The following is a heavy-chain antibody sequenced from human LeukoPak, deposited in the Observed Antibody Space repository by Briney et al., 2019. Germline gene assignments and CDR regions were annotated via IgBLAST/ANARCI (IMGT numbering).Heavy chain of an antibody. CDR3: TRSVRNGHIDY. V-gene: IGHV1-8*02. CDR2: MNPNSGNT. CDR1: GYTFTDYL. D-gene: IGHD2-21*01. J-gene: IGHJ4*02. Sequence: ASVKVSCKASGYTFTDYLIHCVRQATGQGLEWMGWMNPNSGNTGYAQKFQGRVTMTRSTSISTAYMELSSLRFEDTAVYYCTRSVRNGHIDYWGQGTLVTVSS.